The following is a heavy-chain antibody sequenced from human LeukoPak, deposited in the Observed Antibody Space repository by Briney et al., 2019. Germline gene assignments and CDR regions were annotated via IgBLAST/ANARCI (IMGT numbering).Heavy chain of an antibody. CDR3: ARETGGEEQSYYFDY. Sequence: PGGSLRLSCAASGFTFSSYSMNWVRQAPGKGLEWVSSISSSSSYIYYADSVKGRFTISRDNAKNSLYLQMNSLRAEDTAVYYCARETGGEEQSYYFDYWGQGTLVTVSS. D-gene: IGHD3-10*01. CDR2: ISSSSSYI. V-gene: IGHV3-21*01. CDR1: GFTFSSYS. J-gene: IGHJ4*02.